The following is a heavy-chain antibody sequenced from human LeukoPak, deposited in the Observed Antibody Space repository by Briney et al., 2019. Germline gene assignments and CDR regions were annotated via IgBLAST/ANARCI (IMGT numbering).Heavy chain of an antibody. CDR2: INPNDGDT. CDR3: ARANFLYCSSSTCLFDY. V-gene: IGHV1-2*02. J-gene: IGHJ4*02. CDR1: GYTFTDYC. Sequence: GSSVKVSFKASGYTFTDYCMHWVRQAPGQAFEWMGWINPNDGDTNYAQKFKGRVTMTRDTSISTAHMEVSRLRSDDTAVYYCARANFLYCSSSTCLFDYWGQGTLVTVSS. D-gene: IGHD2-2*01.